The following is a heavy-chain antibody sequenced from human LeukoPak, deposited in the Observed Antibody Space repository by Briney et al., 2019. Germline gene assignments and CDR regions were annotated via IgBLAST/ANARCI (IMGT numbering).Heavy chain of an antibody. CDR1: GYNFSKYW. J-gene: IGHJ4*02. D-gene: IGHD2-2*01. CDR3: ARHGPEIVVVPASIPLDY. CDR2: IYPRDSDV. Sequence: GESLKISWKGIGYNFSKYWIGWVRQMPGKGLEWMGIIYPRDSDVRYNPSFQGHVTISADTSISTLYLHWSSLQPSDTAIYFCARHGPEIVVVPASIPLDYWGKGTLVTVSS. V-gene: IGHV5-51*01.